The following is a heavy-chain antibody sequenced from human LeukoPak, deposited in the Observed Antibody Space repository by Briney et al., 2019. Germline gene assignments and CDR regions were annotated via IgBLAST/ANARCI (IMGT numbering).Heavy chain of an antibody. CDR2: INPSGGST. V-gene: IGHV1-46*01. CDR3: ATLGGERRIRAIDY. CDR1: GYTFTSYY. Sequence: GASVKVSCKASGYTFTSYYMHWVRQAPGRGLEWMGIINPSGGSTSYAQKFQGRVTMTEDTSTDTAYMELSSLRSEDTAVYYCATLGGERRIRAIDYWGQGTLVTVSS. D-gene: IGHD1-1*01. J-gene: IGHJ4*02.